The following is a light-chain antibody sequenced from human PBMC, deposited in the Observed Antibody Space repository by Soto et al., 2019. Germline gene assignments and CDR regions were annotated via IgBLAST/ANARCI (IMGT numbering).Light chain of an antibody. CDR3: SSYEGSYHWV. CDR1: SSDVGGYNF. CDR2: EVS. Sequence: QSALTQPPSASGSPGQSVTISCTGTSSDVGGYNFVSWYQQHTGKAPKLLIYEVSKRPSGVPDRFSGSKFGNTASLTVSGLKAADEADDYCSSYEGSYHWVFCGGTKLTVL. J-gene: IGLJ3*02. V-gene: IGLV2-8*01.